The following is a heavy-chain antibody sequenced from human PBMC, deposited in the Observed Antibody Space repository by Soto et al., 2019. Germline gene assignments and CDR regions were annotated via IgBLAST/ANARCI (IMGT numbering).Heavy chain of an antibody. CDR3: ARDSNCGGDCYYFDY. J-gene: IGHJ4*02. CDR2: SHYSGST. CDR1: GGSVSSGSYY. D-gene: IGHD2-21*02. Sequence: SETLSLTCTVSGGSVSSGSYYWSWIRQSPGKGLEWIGFSHYSGSTNYNPSLNSRVTISVDTSKNQFSLRLSSVTPADTAVYYCARDSNCGGDCYYFDYWGQGTLVTVSS. V-gene: IGHV4-61*01.